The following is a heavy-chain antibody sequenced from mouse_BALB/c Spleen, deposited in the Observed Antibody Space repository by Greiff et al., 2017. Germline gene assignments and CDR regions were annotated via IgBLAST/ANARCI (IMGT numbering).Heavy chain of an antibody. V-gene: IGHV2-6-5*01. CDR1: GFSLTDYG. J-gene: IGHJ3*01. CDR3: AKHDPYGSSYGFAY. D-gene: IGHD1-1*01. CDR2: IWGGGST. Sequence: VMLVESGPGLVAPSQSLSITCTVSGFSLTDYGVSWIRQPPGKGLEWLGVIWGGGSTYYNSALKSRLSISKDNSKSQVFLKMNSLQTDDTAMYYCAKHDPYGSSYGFAYWGQGTLVTVSA.